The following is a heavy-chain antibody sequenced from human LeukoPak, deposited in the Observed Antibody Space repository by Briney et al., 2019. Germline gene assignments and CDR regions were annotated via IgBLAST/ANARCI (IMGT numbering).Heavy chain of an antibody. D-gene: IGHD6-19*01. J-gene: IGHJ3*02. CDR3: ARSTSSGWADAFDI. CDR2: IKQDGSEK. Sequence: GGSLRLSCAASGFTFSSYWMSWVRQAPGKGLEWVANIKQDGSEKYYADSVKGRFTISRDNSKNTLYLQMNTLRPEDTAAYYCARSTSSGWADAFDIWGQGTVVTVSS. V-gene: IGHV3-7*01. CDR1: GFTFSSYW.